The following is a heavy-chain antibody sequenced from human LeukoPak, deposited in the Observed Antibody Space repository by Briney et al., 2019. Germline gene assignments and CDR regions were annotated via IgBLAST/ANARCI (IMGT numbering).Heavy chain of an antibody. CDR1: GGSFSGYY. CDR2: ISGSGYTT. V-gene: IGHV3-23*01. J-gene: IGHJ4*02. D-gene: IGHD3-16*01. CDR3: AKDRDVWGSLLDY. Sequence: ETLSLTCAVYGGSFSGYYWSWVRQAPGKGLEWVSAISGSGYTTYYADSVKGRFTISRDNSKNTLYLQMHSLRAEDTAVYYCAKDRDVWGSLLDYWGQGTLVTVS.